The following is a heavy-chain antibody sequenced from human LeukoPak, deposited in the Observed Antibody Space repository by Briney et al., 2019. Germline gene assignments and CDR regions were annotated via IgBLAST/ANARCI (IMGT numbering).Heavy chain of an antibody. V-gene: IGHV4-4*08. CDR1: GDSISSYY. D-gene: IGHD1-7*01. CDR3: ARDPPAGTSPY. J-gene: IGHJ4*02. CDR2: IYNSGST. Sequence: SETLSLTCTVSGDSISSYYWSWIGQPPGKGMEWIGAIYNSGSTYDNPSLRRGVTISVDTSKNEFSLKFTSLTAPATAVYYCARDPPAGTSPYWGQGTLVTVSS.